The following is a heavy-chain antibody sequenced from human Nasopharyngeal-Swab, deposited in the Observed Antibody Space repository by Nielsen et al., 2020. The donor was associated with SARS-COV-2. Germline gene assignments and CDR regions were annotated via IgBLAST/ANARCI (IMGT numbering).Heavy chain of an antibody. V-gene: IGHV1-69*04. Sequence: SVKVSCKASGGTFSSYAISWVRQAPGQGLEWMGRIIPILGIANYAQKFQGRVTITADKSTSTAYMELSSLRSEDTAVYYCARGDSYGASWYFDLWGRGTLVTVTS. CDR3: ARGDSYGASWYFDL. D-gene: IGHD5-18*01. CDR1: GGTFSSYA. J-gene: IGHJ2*01. CDR2: IIPILGIA.